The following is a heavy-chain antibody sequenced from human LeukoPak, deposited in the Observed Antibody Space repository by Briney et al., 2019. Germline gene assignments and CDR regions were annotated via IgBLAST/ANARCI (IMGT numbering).Heavy chain of an antibody. CDR3: AKAPDPVPDAFDI. V-gene: IGHV3-23*01. D-gene: IGHD6-6*01. CDR1: GFTFSSYA. Sequence: GGSLRLSCAASGFTFSSYAMSWVRQAPEKGLEWVSAISGSGGSTYYADSVKGRFTISRDNSKNTLYLQMNSLRAEDTAVYYCAKAPDPVPDAFDIWGQGTMVTVSS. J-gene: IGHJ3*02. CDR2: ISGSGGST.